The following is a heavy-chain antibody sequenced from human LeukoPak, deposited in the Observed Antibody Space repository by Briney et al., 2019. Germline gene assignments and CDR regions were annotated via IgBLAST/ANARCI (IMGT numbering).Heavy chain of an antibody. D-gene: IGHD6-13*01. CDR2: MNLNSGNT. CDR3: ARSDSSSWYPHYYYYYYGMDV. Sequence: ASVKVSCKASGYTFTSYDINWVRQATGQGLEWMGWMNLNSGNTGYAQKFQGRVTMTRNTSISTAYMELSSLRSEDTAVYYCARSDSSSWYPHYYYYYYGMDVWGQGTTVTVSS. CDR1: GYTFTSYD. V-gene: IGHV1-8*01. J-gene: IGHJ6*02.